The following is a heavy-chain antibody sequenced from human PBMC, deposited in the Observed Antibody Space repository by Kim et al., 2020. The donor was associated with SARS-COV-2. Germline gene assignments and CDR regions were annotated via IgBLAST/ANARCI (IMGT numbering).Heavy chain of an antibody. CDR1: GGSISSSSYY. CDR2: IYYSGST. Sequence: SETLSLTCTVSGGSISSSSYYWGWIRQPPGKGLEWIGSIYYSGSTYYNPSLKSRVTISVDTSKNQFSLKLSSVTAADTAVYYCARYTAMDLARHYWGQGTLVTVSS. V-gene: IGHV4-39*01. CDR3: ARYTAMDLARHY. J-gene: IGHJ4*02. D-gene: IGHD5-18*01.